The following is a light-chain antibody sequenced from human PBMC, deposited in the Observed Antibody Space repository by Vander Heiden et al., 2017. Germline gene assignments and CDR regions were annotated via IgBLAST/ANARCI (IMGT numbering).Light chain of an antibody. J-gene: IGKJ1*01. CDR2: WAP. CDR3: QQDDSTPRT. Sequence: DIVVIQSPESLAAALGEGATIYCKSSQSVLYSSHNKNFLAWYQQKPGQPPKLLIYWAPTRASGVPDRFSGSGSGTDFTLSISSLQVEDVAVYYCQQDDSTPRTFGQGTKVEIK. V-gene: IGKV4-1*01. CDR1: QSVLYSSHNKNF.